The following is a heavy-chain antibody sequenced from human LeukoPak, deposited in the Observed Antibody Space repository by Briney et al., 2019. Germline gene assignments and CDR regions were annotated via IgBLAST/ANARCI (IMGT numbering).Heavy chain of an antibody. CDR3: ARHPPYCSGGSCYEDY. D-gene: IGHD2-15*01. J-gene: IGHJ4*02. Sequence: SGTLSLTCAVSGDSISSSNWWSWVRQPPGKGLEWIGEISHSGSTKYNPSLKSRVTISADRSKNYFSLKLNSVTAADTAVYYCARHPPYCSGGSCYEDYWGQGTLVSVSS. CDR1: GDSISSSNW. CDR2: ISHSGST. V-gene: IGHV4-4*02.